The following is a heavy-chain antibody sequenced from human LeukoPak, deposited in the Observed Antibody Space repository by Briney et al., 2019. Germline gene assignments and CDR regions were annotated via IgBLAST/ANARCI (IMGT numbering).Heavy chain of an antibody. J-gene: IGHJ1*01. V-gene: IGHV1-8*01. CDR1: GYTFIRFD. CDR3: ARGQRAQTGLPVPNIFEF. Sequence: GASVKVSCRTSGYTFIRFDINWVRQATGQGLEWMGWMNPNSGNTGYAQKFKGRVIMTRNTSTSTAYMELNSLRFEDTAVYYCARGQRAQTGLPVPNIFEFWGQGSLVVVSS. CDR2: MNPNSGNT. D-gene: IGHD1-14*01.